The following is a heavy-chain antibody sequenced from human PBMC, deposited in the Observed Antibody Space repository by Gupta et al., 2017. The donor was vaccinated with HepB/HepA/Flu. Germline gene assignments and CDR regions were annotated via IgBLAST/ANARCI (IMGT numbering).Heavy chain of an antibody. Sequence: QVQLVQSGAEVKKPGASVKVSCKASGYTFNSYYMHWVRQAPGQGLEWMGIINPSGGSTSYAQKCQGRVTMTRDTSTSTVYMELSSLRSEDTAVYYCARDRRDPVQNNQPKNYYYYYYMDVWGKGTTVTVS. CDR3: ARDRRDPVQNNQPKNYYYYYYMDV. V-gene: IGHV1-46*02. D-gene: IGHD1/OR15-1a*01. J-gene: IGHJ6*03. CDR1: GYTFNSYY. CDR2: INPSGGST.